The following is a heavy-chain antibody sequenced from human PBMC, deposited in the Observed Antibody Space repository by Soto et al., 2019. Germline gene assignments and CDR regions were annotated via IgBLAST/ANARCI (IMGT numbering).Heavy chain of an antibody. D-gene: IGHD4-17*01. CDR2: ISAYNGNT. J-gene: IGHJ6*02. CDR1: GYTFTSYG. Sequence: QVQLVQSGAEVKKPGASVKVSCKASGYTFTSYGISWVRQATGQGLEWMGWISAYNGNTNYAQKLQGRVTMTTDTSTSTAYMELRSLRSDDTAVYYCARETGYGGNPMDYYYGMDVWGQGTTVTVSS. CDR3: ARETGYGGNPMDYYYGMDV. V-gene: IGHV1-18*04.